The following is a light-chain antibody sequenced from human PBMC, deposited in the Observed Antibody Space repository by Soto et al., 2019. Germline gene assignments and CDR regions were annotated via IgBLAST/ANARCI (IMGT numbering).Light chain of an antibody. CDR2: ASS. CDR1: QTISNY. CDR3: QQSYSTILT. Sequence: DLPMTQSPSSLSASLGDRVTITCRASQTISNYLNWYQQKPGKAPKLLIYASSTLQSGVPSRFSGSGSGTDFTLTISSLQPEDFGTYYCQQSYSTILTFGGGTKVEIK. V-gene: IGKV1-39*01. J-gene: IGKJ4*01.